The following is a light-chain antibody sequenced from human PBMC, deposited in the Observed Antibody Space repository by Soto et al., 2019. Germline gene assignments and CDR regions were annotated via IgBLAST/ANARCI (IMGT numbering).Light chain of an antibody. CDR2: GAS. J-gene: IGKJ1*01. CDR3: QQYGSSYPWT. V-gene: IGKV3-20*01. CDR1: QSVSSSY. Sequence: ILLTQAQGTLSLSPGERATLSCRASQSVSSSYLAWYQQKPGQAPRLLIYGASSRATGIPDRFSGSGSGTDFTLTIRRLEHEDFAVYYCQQYGSSYPWTFGHGTKV.